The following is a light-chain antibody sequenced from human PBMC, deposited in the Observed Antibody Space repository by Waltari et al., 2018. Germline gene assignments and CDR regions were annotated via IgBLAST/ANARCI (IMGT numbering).Light chain of an antibody. V-gene: IGLV2-14*03. CDR2: DVS. CDR3: TSYTSSHSLV. Sequence: QSALTHPASVSGSPGQSITISCPGPSRAVGAYHYPSWYQQHPGKSPKVVIFDVSYRPSGVSNRFSGSKSGNTASLTISGLQAEDEADYYCTSYTSSHSLVFGTGTRVTV. CDR1: SRAVGAYHY. J-gene: IGLJ1*01.